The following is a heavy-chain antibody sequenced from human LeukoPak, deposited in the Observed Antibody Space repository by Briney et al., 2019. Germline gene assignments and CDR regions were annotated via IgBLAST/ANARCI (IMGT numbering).Heavy chain of an antibody. D-gene: IGHD6-6*01. CDR2: ISSSSSYI. V-gene: IGHV3-21*01. Sequence: GGSLRLSCAASGFTFSRYSMNWVRQAPGKGLEWVSCISSSSSYIYYANSVKGRFTISRDNAKNTLYLQMNSLRAEDTAVYYCASLFLCYGCSSSSHNFNIWGQGTMVTVSS. CDR1: GFTFSRYS. J-gene: IGHJ3*02. CDR3: ASLFLCYGCSSSSHNFNI.